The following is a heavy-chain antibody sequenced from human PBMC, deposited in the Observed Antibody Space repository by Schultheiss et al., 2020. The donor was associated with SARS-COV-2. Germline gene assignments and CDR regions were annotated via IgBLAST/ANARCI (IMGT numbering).Heavy chain of an antibody. D-gene: IGHD3-9*01. Sequence: GESLKISCAASGFTFSSYGMHWVRQAPGKGLEWVAVIWYDGSNKYYADSVKGRFTISRDNSKNTLYLQMNSLRAEDTAVYYCARETVPLTGYYPTDVWGQGTTVTVSS. CDR1: GFTFSSYG. J-gene: IGHJ6*02. V-gene: IGHV3-33*01. CDR2: IWYDGSNK. CDR3: ARETVPLTGYYPTDV.